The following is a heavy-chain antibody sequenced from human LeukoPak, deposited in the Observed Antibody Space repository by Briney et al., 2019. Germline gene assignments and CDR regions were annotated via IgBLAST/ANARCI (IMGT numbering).Heavy chain of an antibody. J-gene: IGHJ5*02. CDR3: ARSNDILTWGANWFDP. V-gene: IGHV1-8*03. CDR2: ISPKTGHT. CDR1: GYTFTNYD. D-gene: IGHD3-9*01. Sequence: ASVKVSCKTSGYTFTNYDINWVRQATGQGLEWMGWISPKTGHTNIAHMFQGRVALTRNTSTNTAYMELSGLTSGDTAVYYCARSNDILTWGANWFDPWGQGTLVTVSS.